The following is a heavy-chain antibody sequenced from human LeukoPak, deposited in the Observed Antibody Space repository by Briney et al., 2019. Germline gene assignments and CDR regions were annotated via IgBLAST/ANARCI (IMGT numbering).Heavy chain of an antibody. CDR3: ARDETSPLPGAY. J-gene: IGHJ4*02. CDR1: GGSFSGYY. CDR2: INHSGST. V-gene: IGHV4-34*01. Sequence: SETLSLTCAVYGGSFSGYYWNWIRQPPGKGLEWIGEINHSGSTHYNPSLRSRVTMSVDTSKNQFSMKLSSVTAADTAVYYCARDETSPLPGAYWGQGTLVTVSS.